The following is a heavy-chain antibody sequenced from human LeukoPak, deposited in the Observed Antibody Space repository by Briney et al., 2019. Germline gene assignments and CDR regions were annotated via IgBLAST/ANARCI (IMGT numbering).Heavy chain of an antibody. CDR1: GGSFSGYY. J-gene: IGHJ4*02. CDR3: ARRAMVRGGTYFDY. CDR2: INHSGST. D-gene: IGHD3-10*01. Sequence: SETLSLTCAVYGGSFSGYYWSWIRQPPGKGLEWIGEINHSGSTYYNPSLKSRVTISVDTSKNQFSLKLSSVTAADTAVYYCARRAMVRGGTYFDYWGQGTLVTVSS. V-gene: IGHV4-34*01.